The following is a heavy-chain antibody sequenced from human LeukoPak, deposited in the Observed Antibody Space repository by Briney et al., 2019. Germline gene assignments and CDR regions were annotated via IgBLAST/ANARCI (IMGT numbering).Heavy chain of an antibody. CDR3: EKVWGRLYYYGRLDY. CDR2: ITWNSNTI. V-gene: IGHV3-9*01. D-gene: IGHD3-10*01. Sequence: PGRSLRLSCVASGFTFDDYAMHWVRQVPGKGLEWVSGITWNSNTIRYADSVKGRFTISRDNAKNSLYLQMNSLRPEDTALYYCEKVWGRLYYYGRLDYWAQGTLETVPS. CDR1: GFTFDDYA. J-gene: IGHJ4*02.